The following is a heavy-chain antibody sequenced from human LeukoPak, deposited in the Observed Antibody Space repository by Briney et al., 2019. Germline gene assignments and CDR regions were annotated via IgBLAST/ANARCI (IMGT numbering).Heavy chain of an antibody. CDR1: GFTFSSYA. Sequence: PGGSLRLSCAASGFTFSSYAMHWVRQAPGKGLEWVAVISYDGSNKYYADSVKGRFTISRDNSKNTLYLQMNSLRAEDTAVYYCARDPGWYSSSWYVGANLFDPWGQGTLVTVSS. D-gene: IGHD6-13*01. V-gene: IGHV3-30-3*01. CDR2: ISYDGSNK. CDR3: ARDPGWYSSSWYVGANLFDP. J-gene: IGHJ5*02.